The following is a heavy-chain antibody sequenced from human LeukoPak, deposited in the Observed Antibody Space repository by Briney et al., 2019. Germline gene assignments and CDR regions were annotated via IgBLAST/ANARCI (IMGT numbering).Heavy chain of an antibody. J-gene: IGHJ5*02. CDR2: IIPIFGTA. D-gene: IGHD3-10*01. CDR3: ARAMVQEGYNWFDP. Sequence: SVKVSCKASGYTFTGYYMHWVRQAPGQGLEWMGGIIPIFGTANYAQKFQGRVTITADKSTSTAYMELSSLRSEDTAVYYCARAMVQEGYNWFDPWGQGTLVTVSS. V-gene: IGHV1-69*06. CDR1: GYTFTGYY.